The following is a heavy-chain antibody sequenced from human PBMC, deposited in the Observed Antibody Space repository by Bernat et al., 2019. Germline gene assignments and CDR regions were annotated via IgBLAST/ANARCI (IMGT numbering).Heavy chain of an antibody. CDR2: ISRSTTVI. CDR3: ARDCSTIAALGHNWFDP. D-gene: IGHD6-13*01. J-gene: IGHJ5*01. Sequence: VQLVESGGGVVQPGRSLRLSCAASGFTFSSYSMNWVRQAPGKGLEWVSYISRSTTVIYYADSVKGRFTISRDNAKNSLYLQMNSLRDEDTAVYYCARDCSTIAALGHNWFDPWGQGTLVTVSS. V-gene: IGHV3-48*02. CDR1: GFTFSSYS.